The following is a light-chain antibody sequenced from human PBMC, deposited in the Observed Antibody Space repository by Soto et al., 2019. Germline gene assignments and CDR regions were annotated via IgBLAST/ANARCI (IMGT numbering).Light chain of an antibody. CDR1: LTISSW. V-gene: IGKV1-12*01. Sequence: DIQMTKSPSSLSASLGDRFIITCRASLTISSWVAWYQQIPGKAPKLLIYDASILQTGVPSRFSGSGSGTDFTLTIISLQPEDFAPYYRQQATFLPNTFGQGRLLETK. J-gene: IGKJ5*01. CDR3: QQATFLPNT. CDR2: DAS.